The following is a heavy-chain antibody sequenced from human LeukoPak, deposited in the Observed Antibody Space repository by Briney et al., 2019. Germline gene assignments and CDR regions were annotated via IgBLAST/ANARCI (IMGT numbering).Heavy chain of an antibody. V-gene: IGHV3-11*01. Sequence: GGSLRLSCAASGFTFSNHYMSWIRQAPGKGLEWVSYISSSDSGGFYADSVKGRFTISRDNAKNSLYLQMNSLRVEDTAVYYCARDGDTTSKVDYLGQGTLVTVSS. J-gene: IGHJ4*02. D-gene: IGHD4-11*01. CDR1: GFTFSNHY. CDR2: ISSSDSGG. CDR3: ARDGDTTSKVDY.